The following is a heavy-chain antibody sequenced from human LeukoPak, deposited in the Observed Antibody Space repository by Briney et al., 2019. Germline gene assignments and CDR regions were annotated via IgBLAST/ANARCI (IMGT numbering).Heavy chain of an antibody. D-gene: IGHD1/OR15-1a*01. CDR3: ARVRQQQPLYYFDY. CDR2: IYYSGST. Sequence: SETLSLTCTVSGGSISSSSYYWGWIRQPPGKGLEWIGSIYYSGSTYYNPSLKSRVTISVDTSKNQFTLKLSSVTAADTAVYYCARVRQQQPLYYFDYWGQGTLVTVSS. J-gene: IGHJ4*02. V-gene: IGHV4-39*06. CDR1: GGSISSSSYY.